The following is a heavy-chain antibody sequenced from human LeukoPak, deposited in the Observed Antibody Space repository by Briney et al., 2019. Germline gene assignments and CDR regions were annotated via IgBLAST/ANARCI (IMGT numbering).Heavy chain of an antibody. CDR3: AKDGPDDFWTGYDY. J-gene: IGHJ4*02. CDR1: GFTFSSYA. D-gene: IGHD3-3*01. V-gene: IGHV3-23*01. CDR2: ISGSGGST. Sequence: GGSLRLSCAASGFTFSSYAMSWVRQAPGKGLEWVSAISGSGGSTYYADSVKGRCTISRDNSKNTLYLQMNSLRAEDTAVYYCAKDGPDDFWTGYDYWGQGTLVTVSS.